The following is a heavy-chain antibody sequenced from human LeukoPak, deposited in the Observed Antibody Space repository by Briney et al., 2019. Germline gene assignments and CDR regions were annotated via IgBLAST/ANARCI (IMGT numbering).Heavy chain of an antibody. CDR1: GASISNSAYH. Sequence: SETLSLTCTVSGASISNSAYHWGWIRQPPGKGLEWIGSINYGGGTHYNPSLKSRVTISADKSKNQSSLKLSSVTAADTAVYYCARGNSDSSGYYLDYWGQGTLVTVSS. V-gene: IGHV4-39*07. CDR2: INYGGGT. J-gene: IGHJ4*02. D-gene: IGHD3-22*01. CDR3: ARGNSDSSGYYLDY.